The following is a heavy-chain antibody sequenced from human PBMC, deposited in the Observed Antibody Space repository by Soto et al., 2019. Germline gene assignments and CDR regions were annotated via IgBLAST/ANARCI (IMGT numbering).Heavy chain of an antibody. CDR3: ARGHMVRGVIIMKFDYYYMDV. J-gene: IGHJ6*03. Sequence: EASVKVSCKASGYTFTSYDINWVRQATGQGLEWMGWMNPNSGNTGYAQKFQGRVTMTRNTSISTAYMELSSLRSEDTAVYYCARGHMVRGVIIMKFDYYYMDVWGKGTTVTVSS. D-gene: IGHD3-10*01. CDR1: GYTFTSYD. CDR2: MNPNSGNT. V-gene: IGHV1-8*01.